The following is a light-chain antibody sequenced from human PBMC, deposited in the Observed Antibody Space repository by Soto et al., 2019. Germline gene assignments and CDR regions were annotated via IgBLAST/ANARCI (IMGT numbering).Light chain of an antibody. CDR2: NNN. CDR1: SSNIGSNP. CDR3: AAWDDSLNGVL. Sequence: QSVLTQPPSASGTPGQRVTISCSGSSSNIGSNPVHWYQQVPGTAPKLLIHNNNQRPSGVPARFSGSKSGTSASLAISGLQSEDEAAYYCAAWDDSLNGVLFGAGVQLTLL. J-gene: IGLJ2*01. V-gene: IGLV1-44*01.